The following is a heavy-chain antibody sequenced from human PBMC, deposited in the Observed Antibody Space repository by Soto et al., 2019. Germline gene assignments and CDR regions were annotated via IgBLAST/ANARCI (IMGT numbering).Heavy chain of an antibody. V-gene: IGHV6-1*01. CDR1: GDSVSSNSAA. D-gene: IGHD3-3*02. CDR3: ARHLDGNAFDI. Sequence: PSQTLSLTCAISGDSVSSNSAAWNRIRQSPSRGLEWVGRTYYRPKWYNDYAVSVRSRITINRDTSKNQFSLQLISVTPDDTAMYYCARHLDGNAFDIWGQGTTVTVSS. CDR2: TYYRPKWYN. J-gene: IGHJ3*02.